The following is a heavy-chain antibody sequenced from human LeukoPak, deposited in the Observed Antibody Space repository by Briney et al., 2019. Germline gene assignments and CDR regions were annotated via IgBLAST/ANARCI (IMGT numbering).Heavy chain of an antibody. D-gene: IGHD2-21*01. CDR2: IGTIGDT. V-gene: IGHV3-13*01. CDR1: GFTFITYD. Sequence: GGSLRLSCAASGFTFITYDMHWVRQVSGKGLEWVSSIGTIGDTFYPGSVKGRFTISRENAKNSLYLQMNGLRAGDTAVYYCARATVIGNAPVPGYMDVWGKGTTVTVSS. CDR3: ARATVIGNAPVPGYMDV. J-gene: IGHJ6*03.